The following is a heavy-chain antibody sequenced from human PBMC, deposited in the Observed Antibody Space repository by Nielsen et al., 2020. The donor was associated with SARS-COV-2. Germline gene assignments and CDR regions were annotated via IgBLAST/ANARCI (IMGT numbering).Heavy chain of an antibody. J-gene: IGHJ4*02. CDR3: ASLVLIQLWLRGYYFDY. Sequence: GESLKISCATSGFIFSSYWMSWVRQAPGKGLEWVAKIDQEGSEKNYVDSVKGRFTISRDNAKNSLFLQMNSLRVEDTAMYYCASLVLIQLWLRGYYFDYWGQGTLVTVSS. D-gene: IGHD5-18*01. V-gene: IGHV3-7*01. CDR1: GFIFSSYW. CDR2: IDQEGSEK.